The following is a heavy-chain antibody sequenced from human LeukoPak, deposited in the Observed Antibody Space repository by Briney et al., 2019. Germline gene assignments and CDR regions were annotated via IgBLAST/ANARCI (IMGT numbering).Heavy chain of an antibody. CDR1: GFTFSSYG. J-gene: IGHJ4*02. CDR3: AKERVDWRYFDY. V-gene: IGHV3-30*18. Sequence: GGSLRLSCAASGFTFSSYGMHWVRQAPGKGLEWVAVMSFDGSHTYYADSVKGRFTISRDNSENTLYLQMNSLRAEDTAVYYCAKERVDWRYFDYWGQGTLVTVSS. CDR2: MSFDGSHT. D-gene: IGHD3-9*01.